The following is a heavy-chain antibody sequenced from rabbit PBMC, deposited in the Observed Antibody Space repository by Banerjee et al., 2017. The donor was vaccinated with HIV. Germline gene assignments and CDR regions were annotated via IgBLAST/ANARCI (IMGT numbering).Heavy chain of an antibody. CDR1: GFSLSSNDM. D-gene: IGHD4-1*01. CDR2: INSNTGNT. CDR3: ARDLAGVIGWNFNL. J-gene: IGHJ4*01. V-gene: IGHV1S45*01. Sequence: QEQLKETGGGLVQPGESLTLSCKVSGFSLSSNDMSWVRQAPGKGLEWIACINSNTGNTVYASWAKGPFTISKTSSTTVTLQMTSLTAADTATYFCARDLAGVIGWNFNLWGPGTLVTVS.